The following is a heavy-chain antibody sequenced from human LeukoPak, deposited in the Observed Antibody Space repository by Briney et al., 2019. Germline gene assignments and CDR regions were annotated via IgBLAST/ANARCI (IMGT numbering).Heavy chain of an antibody. CDR3: ARDPGRTGFDY. CDR2: IKQDGSGL. D-gene: IGHD1/OR15-1a*01. CDR1: GFTFNNYW. J-gene: IGHJ4*02. V-gene: IGHV3-7*03. Sequence: GGSLRLSCAASGFTFNNYWMSWVRQAPGKGLEWVANIKQDGSGLYYEESVKGRFTISRDNAKNSLYLRMTSLRAEDTAVYYCARDPGRTGFDYWGQGTLVTVSS.